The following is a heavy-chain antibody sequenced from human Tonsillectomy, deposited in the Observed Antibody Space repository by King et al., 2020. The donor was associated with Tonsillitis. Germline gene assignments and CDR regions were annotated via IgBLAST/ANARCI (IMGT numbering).Heavy chain of an antibody. CDR2: IYTSGST. CDR1: GGSISSYY. D-gene: IGHD6-19*01. CDR3: ARDMGITEWLVAFDY. Sequence: QLQESGPGLVKPSETLSLTCTVSGGSISSYYWSWIRQPAGKGLEWIGRIYTSGSTNYNPSLKSRVTMSVDTSKNQFSLKRSSVTAADTAVYYCARDMGITEWLVAFDYWGQGTLVTVSS. V-gene: IGHV4-4*07. J-gene: IGHJ4*02.